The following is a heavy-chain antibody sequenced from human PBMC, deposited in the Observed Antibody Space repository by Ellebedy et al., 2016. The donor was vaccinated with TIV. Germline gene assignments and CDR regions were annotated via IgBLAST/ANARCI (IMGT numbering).Heavy chain of an antibody. CDR3: ARDPVADV. CDR1: GGSISSGDYY. Sequence: MPSETLSLTCTVSGGSISSGDYYWSWIRQPPGKGLEWIGYIYYSGSTYYNPSPRSRVTISVDTSKNHFSLKLSSVTAADTAVYDCARDPVADVWGQGTTVTVSS. CDR2: IYYSGST. V-gene: IGHV4-30-4*01. J-gene: IGHJ6*02.